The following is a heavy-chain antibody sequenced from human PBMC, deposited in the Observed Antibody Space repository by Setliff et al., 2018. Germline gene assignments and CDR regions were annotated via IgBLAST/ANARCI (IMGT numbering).Heavy chain of an antibody. J-gene: IGHJ4*02. V-gene: IGHV4-61*09. CDR1: GASITSGGFY. Sequence: SETLSLTCSVSGASITSGGFYWTWIRQPAGKVLEWIGHISPSGSTTYNPSVKSRVTISLDTSKNHFSLKLDSVTAADTALYYCARSPSSGAYWNPRPFYSDYWARGTLVTVSS. CDR3: ARSPSSGAYWNPRPFYSDY. D-gene: IGHD1-26*01. CDR2: ISPSGST.